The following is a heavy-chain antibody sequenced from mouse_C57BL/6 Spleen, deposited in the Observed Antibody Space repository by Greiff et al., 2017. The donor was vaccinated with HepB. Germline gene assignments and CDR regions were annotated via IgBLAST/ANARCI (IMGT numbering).Heavy chain of an antibody. J-gene: IGHJ2*01. CDR2: INPGSGGT. D-gene: IGHD4-1*01. V-gene: IGHV1-54*01. Sequence: QVQLKESGAELVRPGTSVKVSCKASGYAFTNYLIEWVKQRPGQGLEWIGVINPGSGGTNYNEKFKGKATLTADKSSSTAYMQLSSLTSEDSAVYFCAKGELGDYWGQGTTLTVSS. CDR1: GYAFTNYL. CDR3: AKGELGDY.